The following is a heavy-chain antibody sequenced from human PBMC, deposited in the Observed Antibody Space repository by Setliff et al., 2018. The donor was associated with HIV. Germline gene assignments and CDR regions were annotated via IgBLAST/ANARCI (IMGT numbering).Heavy chain of an antibody. V-gene: IGHV4-39*01. J-gene: IGHJ4*02. CDR1: GGSINNGYHY. D-gene: IGHD5-12*01. Sequence: PSETLSLTCTVSGGSINNGYHYWVWIRQTPGKGPEWIGGIYYTGSAHYNPSLKSRVTISVDTSKNQFSMKLTSLTAADTTVYFCARLGDSGYDFRGYFDYWGQGKLVTVSS. CDR2: IYYTGSA. CDR3: ARLGDSGYDFRGYFDY.